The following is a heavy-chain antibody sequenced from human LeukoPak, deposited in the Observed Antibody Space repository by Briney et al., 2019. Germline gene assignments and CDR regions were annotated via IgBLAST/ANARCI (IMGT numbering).Heavy chain of an antibody. V-gene: IGHV3-23*01. Sequence: GGSLRLSCAASGFTFSSYAMTWVRQAPGEGLEWVSGISGSGGSTYYADSVKGRFTSSRDTSKNTLYLQMNSLRAEDTAVYYCAKGYSSGWWGYYFDYWGQGTLVTVSS. D-gene: IGHD6-19*01. CDR3: AKGYSSGWWGYYFDY. J-gene: IGHJ4*02. CDR2: ISGSGGST. CDR1: GFTFSSYA.